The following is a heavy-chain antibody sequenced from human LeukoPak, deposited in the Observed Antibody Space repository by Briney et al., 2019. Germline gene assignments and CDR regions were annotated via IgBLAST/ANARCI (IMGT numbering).Heavy chain of an antibody. J-gene: IGHJ4*02. CDR1: GFTFNNFA. CDR3: AKDAVSGDGYWEFDH. Sequence: GGSLRLSCAASGFTFNNFAMTWVRQAPGKGLEWVAGVLQSGVDTDYADSVKGRFTISRDNSKNTLYLQMGSLRVEDTATYYCAKDAVSGDGYWEFDHWGQGTLVTVSS. V-gene: IGHV3-23*01. D-gene: IGHD5-24*01. CDR2: VLQSGVDT.